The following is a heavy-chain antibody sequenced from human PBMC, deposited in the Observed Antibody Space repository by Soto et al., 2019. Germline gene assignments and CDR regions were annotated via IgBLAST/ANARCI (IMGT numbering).Heavy chain of an antibody. CDR1: GGTFSSYT. CDR2: IIPILGIA. D-gene: IGHD3-3*01. V-gene: IGHV1-69*02. CDR3: ARSTDDFWSGYYPDYYYYYMDV. J-gene: IGHJ6*03. Sequence: SVKVSCKASGGTFSSYTISWVRQAPGQGLEWMGRIIPILGIANYAQKFQGRVTITADKSTSTAYMELSSLRSEDTAVYYCARSTDDFWSGYYPDYYYYYMDVWGKGTTVTVSS.